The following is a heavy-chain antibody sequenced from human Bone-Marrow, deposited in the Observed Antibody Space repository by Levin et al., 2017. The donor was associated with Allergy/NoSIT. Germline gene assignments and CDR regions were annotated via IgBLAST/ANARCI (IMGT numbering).Heavy chain of an antibody. CDR1: GGSFSGYY. V-gene: IGHV4-34*01. CDR3: ARGLVYFWSGYYHWFDP. J-gene: IGHJ5*02. CDR2: INHSGST. D-gene: IGHD3-3*01. Sequence: SETLSLTCAVYGGSFSGYYWSWIRQPPGKGLEWIGEINHSGSTNYNPSLKSRVTISVDTSKNQFSLKLSSVTAADTAVYYCARGLVYFWSGYYHWFDPWGQGTLVTVSS.